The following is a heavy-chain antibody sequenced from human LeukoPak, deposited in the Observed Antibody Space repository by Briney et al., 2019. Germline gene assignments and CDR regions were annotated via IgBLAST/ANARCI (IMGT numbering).Heavy chain of an antibody. J-gene: IGHJ6*02. CDR1: GGSISSGGYY. D-gene: IGHD2-15*01. Sequence: PSETLSLTCTVSGGSISSGGYYLSWIRQHPGKGLEWIVYIYYSGSTYYNPSLKSRVTISVDTSKNQFSLKLSSVTAADTAVYYCARSPCGGSCNYYYYGMDVWGQGTTVTVSS. V-gene: IGHV4-31*03. CDR3: ARSPCGGSCNYYYYGMDV. CDR2: IYYSGST.